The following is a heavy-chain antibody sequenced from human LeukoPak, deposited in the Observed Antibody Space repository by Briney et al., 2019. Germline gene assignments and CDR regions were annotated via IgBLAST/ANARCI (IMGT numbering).Heavy chain of an antibody. Sequence: PGGSLRLXCAASGFTFSSYWMSWDRQAPGKGLEWVANIKQDGSEKYYVDSVKGRFTISRDNAKNSLYLQMNSLRAEDTAVYYCARVAVWIAVADFDYWGQGTLVTVSS. D-gene: IGHD6-19*01. CDR1: GFTFSSYW. CDR3: ARVAVWIAVADFDY. J-gene: IGHJ4*02. CDR2: IKQDGSEK. V-gene: IGHV3-7*01.